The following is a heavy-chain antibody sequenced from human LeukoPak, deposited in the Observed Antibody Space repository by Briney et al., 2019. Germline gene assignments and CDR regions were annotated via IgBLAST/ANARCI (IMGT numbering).Heavy chain of an antibody. V-gene: IGHV4-4*09. CDR2: IYASGST. CDR1: GGSISTYY. D-gene: IGHD3-22*01. Sequence: SETLSLTCSVSGGSISTYYWSYIRQPPGEVLEWIGYIYASGSTNYNPSLKSRVTISMDTSKSQFSLRLNSMTAADTAVYYCARHYYDSSGYYREAFDMWGQGTMVTVS. J-gene: IGHJ3*02. CDR3: ARHYYDSSGYYREAFDM.